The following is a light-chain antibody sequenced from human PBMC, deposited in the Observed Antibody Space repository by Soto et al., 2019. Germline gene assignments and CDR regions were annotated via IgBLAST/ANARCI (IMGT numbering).Light chain of an antibody. J-gene: IGLJ3*02. V-gene: IGLV2-11*01. Sequence: QSVLTQPRSVSGSPGQSVAISCSGTSSDVGGYDFVSWYQQQPGKAPKLIIYDVTERPSGVPDRFSGSKSGNTASLTISGLQGEDEGNYYCCSYAGNYNLVFGGGTKVTVL. CDR3: CSYAGNYNLV. CDR1: SSDVGGYDF. CDR2: DVT.